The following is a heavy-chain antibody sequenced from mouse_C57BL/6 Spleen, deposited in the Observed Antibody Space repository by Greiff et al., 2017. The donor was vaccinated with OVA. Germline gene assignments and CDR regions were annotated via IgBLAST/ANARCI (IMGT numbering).Heavy chain of an antibody. CDR2: IDPSDSYT. CDR3: ERARDDNERYLDY. V-gene: IGHV1-69*01. Sequence: VQLQQPGAELVKPGASVKLSCKASGYTFTSYWMHWVKQRPGQGLEWIGEIDPSDSYTNYNQKFKCKSTLTVDKSSSTAYLQLSSLTSEDADVYYYERARDDNERYLDYWGQGTTVTVSS. J-gene: IGHJ2*01. CDR1: GYTFTSYW. D-gene: IGHD2-4*01.